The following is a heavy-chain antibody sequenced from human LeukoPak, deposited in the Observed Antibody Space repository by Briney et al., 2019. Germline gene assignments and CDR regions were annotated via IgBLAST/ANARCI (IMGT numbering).Heavy chain of an antibody. J-gene: IGHJ6*02. CDR1: GFTFSSYA. CDR3: ARTIAQYSNSWLYFYYGLDV. Sequence: LAGRSLRLSCAASGFTFSSYAMHWVRQAPGKGLEWVSSISGGSEDTYYAGSVKGRFTISRDNSKSTLYLQMNSLRAEDTAVYYCARTIAQYSNSWLYFYYGLDVWGQGTTVTVS. V-gene: IGHV3-23*01. CDR2: ISGGSEDT. D-gene: IGHD6-13*01.